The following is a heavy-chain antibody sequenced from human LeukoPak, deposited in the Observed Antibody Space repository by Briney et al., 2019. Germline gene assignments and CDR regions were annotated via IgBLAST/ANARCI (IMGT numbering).Heavy chain of an antibody. Sequence: GSLRLSCAASGFTFSSYAMHWVRQAPGKGLEWVAVISYDGSNKYYADSVKGRFTISRDNAKNSLYLQMNSLRAEDTAVYYCARVGPPDYWGQGTLVTVSS. CDR1: GFTFSSYA. V-gene: IGHV3-30-3*01. CDR2: ISYDGSNK. J-gene: IGHJ4*02. CDR3: ARVGPPDY.